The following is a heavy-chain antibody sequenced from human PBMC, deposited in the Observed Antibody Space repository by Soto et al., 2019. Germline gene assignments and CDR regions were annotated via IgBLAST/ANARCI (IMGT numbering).Heavy chain of an antibody. CDR3: ARATTTSAFSAMDV. CDR2: ISYDGDNK. V-gene: IGHV3-30-3*01. Sequence: QVQLVESGGGVVQPGRSLRLSCAASGFTFSYHALNWVRQAPGKGLEWVAVISYDGDNKYIADSVKGRFTISRDNSKNSVSLQMNSLRAEDTAMYFCARATTTSAFSAMDVWGQGTTVTVSS. J-gene: IGHJ6*02. D-gene: IGHD1-1*01. CDR1: GFTFSYHA.